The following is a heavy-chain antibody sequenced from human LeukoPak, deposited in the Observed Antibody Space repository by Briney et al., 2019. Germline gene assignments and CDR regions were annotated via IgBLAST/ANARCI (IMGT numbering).Heavy chain of an antibody. CDR3: ARGPYCSGGSCYRNWFDP. J-gene: IGHJ5*02. CDR1: GGSFSGYY. CDR2: INHSGST. D-gene: IGHD2-15*01. V-gene: IGHV4-34*01. Sequence: SETLSLTCAVYGGSFSGYYWSWIRQPLGKGLEWIGEINHSGSTNYNPSLKSRVTISVDTSKNQFSLKLSSVTAADTAVYYCARGPYCSGGSCYRNWFDPWGQGTLVTVSS.